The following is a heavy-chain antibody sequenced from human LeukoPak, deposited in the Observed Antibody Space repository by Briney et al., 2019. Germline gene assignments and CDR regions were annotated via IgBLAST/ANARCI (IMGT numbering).Heavy chain of an antibody. CDR2: ISTSSSYT. CDR1: GFTFSDYY. V-gene: IGHV3-11*05. J-gene: IGHJ4*02. Sequence: GGSLRLSCAASGFTFSDYYMNWIRQAPGKGLEWVSYISTSSSYTNYADSAKGRFTISRDNAKNSLYLQMNSLRAEDTAVYYCARDCSGGSCYFDYWGQGTLVTVSS. CDR3: ARDCSGGSCYFDY. D-gene: IGHD2-15*01.